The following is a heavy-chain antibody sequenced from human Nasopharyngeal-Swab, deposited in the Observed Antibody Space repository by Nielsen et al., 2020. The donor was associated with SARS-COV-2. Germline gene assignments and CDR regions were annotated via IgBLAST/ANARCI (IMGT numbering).Heavy chain of an antibody. CDR3: ARGVRRDISGWHFDY. J-gene: IGHJ4*02. D-gene: IGHD6-19*01. Sequence: GGSLRLSCEASGLTFSSFNMNWVRQAPGKGLEWISYINSGSSTVLYRDSVRGRFIISRDDAKSSMYLQMSNLRDEDTALYYCARGVRRDISGWHFDYWGQGTLVTVSS. CDR2: INSGSSTV. CDR1: GLTFSSFN. V-gene: IGHV3-48*02.